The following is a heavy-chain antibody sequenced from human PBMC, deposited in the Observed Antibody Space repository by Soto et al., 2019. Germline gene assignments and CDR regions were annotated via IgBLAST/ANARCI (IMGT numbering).Heavy chain of an antibody. CDR3: TRDLNPDTGL. V-gene: IGHV3-7*04. CDR2: ISPDGSEE. J-gene: IGHJ4*02. Sequence: EVQLVESGGGLVQPGGSLRLSCAASGFTFSGYWMTWVRQAPGKGLEGVANISPDGSEEYYVDSVKGRFTISRDNAKNSVYLQMNSLRGEDTALYYCTRDLNPDTGLWGQGTQVTVSS. D-gene: IGHD2-8*02. CDR1: GFTFSGYW.